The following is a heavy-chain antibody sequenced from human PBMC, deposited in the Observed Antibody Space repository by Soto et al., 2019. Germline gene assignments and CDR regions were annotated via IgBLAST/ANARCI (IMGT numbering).Heavy chain of an antibody. Sequence: ASVKVSCKASGYTFTSYDINWVRQATGQGLEWMGWMNPNSGNTGYAQKLQGRVTMTRNTSISTAYMELSSLRSEDTAVYYCARGRVEDVLRYFDWLIPFDYWGQGTLVTVSS. CDR1: GYTFTSYD. CDR2: MNPNSGNT. CDR3: ARGRVEDVLRYFDWLIPFDY. V-gene: IGHV1-8*01. J-gene: IGHJ4*02. D-gene: IGHD3-9*01.